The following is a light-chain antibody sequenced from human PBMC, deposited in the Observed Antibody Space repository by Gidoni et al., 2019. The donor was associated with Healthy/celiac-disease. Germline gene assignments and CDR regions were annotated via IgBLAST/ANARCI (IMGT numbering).Light chain of an antibody. V-gene: IGKV4-1*01. J-gene: IGKJ4*01. CDR2: WAS. Sequence: IVMTHSPDSLAVSLGERATINCKSSQSVLYSSNNKTYLAWYQQKPGQPPKLLIYWASTREAGVPDRFSGSGSGTDFTLTISSLKAEDVAVYYCQQYDSTPLTFGGGTKVESK. CDR3: QQYDSTPLT. CDR1: QSVLYSSNNKTY.